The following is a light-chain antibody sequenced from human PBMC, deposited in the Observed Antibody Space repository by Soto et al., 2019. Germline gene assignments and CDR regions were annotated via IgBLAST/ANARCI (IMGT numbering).Light chain of an antibody. J-gene: IGLJ2*01. Sequence: QSVPTQAPSASGTPGQRVTISCSGSSSNIGTNTVNWYQQLPGTAPKLLIYNDNQRPSGVPDRFSGSKSDTSASLATSGLQSDDEADYYCAAWDGSLKGVVFGGGTKLTVL. CDR3: AAWDGSLKGVV. CDR2: NDN. V-gene: IGLV1-44*01. CDR1: SSNIGTNT.